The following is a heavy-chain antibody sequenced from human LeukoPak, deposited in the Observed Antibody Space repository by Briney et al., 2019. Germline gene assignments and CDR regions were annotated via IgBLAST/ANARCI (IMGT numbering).Heavy chain of an antibody. CDR2: IYYRGST. CDR3: AENLRSSYVSD. Sequence: PSETLSLSCTVSGGSIMTYYRRWIRQPPGKGLEWIGYIYYRGSTRYNPSLKSRVTISVDTSKNQFSLKLSSVTAADTAVYYCAENLRSSYVSDWGQGSLVTVSS. CDR1: GGSIMTYY. J-gene: IGHJ4*02. V-gene: IGHV4-59*01. D-gene: IGHD3-10*02.